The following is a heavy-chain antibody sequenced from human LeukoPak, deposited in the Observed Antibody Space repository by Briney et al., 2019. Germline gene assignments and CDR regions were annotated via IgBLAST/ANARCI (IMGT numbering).Heavy chain of an antibody. Sequence: GGSLRLSCAASGFTFSSYYMHWVRQAPGKGLVWVSRINSDGSTANYADSVKGRFTISRDNAKNTLYLQMSSLRAEDTAVYFCVRDGDDFNFDYWGQGSLVTVSS. J-gene: IGHJ4*02. CDR2: INSDGSTA. D-gene: IGHD5-24*01. CDR1: GFTFSSYY. CDR3: VRDGDDFNFDY. V-gene: IGHV3-74*01.